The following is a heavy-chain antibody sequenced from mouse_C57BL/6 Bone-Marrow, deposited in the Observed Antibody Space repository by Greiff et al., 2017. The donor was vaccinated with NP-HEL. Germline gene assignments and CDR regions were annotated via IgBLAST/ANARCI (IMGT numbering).Heavy chain of an antibody. D-gene: IGHD1-1*01. Sequence: VQLQQSGPELVKPGASVKISCKASGYSFTGYYMNWVKQSPEKSLEWIGEINPSTGGTTYNQKFKAKATLTVDKSSSTAYMQLKSLTSVDSAVDYCAGILPLYYYGRAWFAYWGQGTLVTVSA. CDR1: GYSFTGYY. J-gene: IGHJ3*01. CDR3: AGILPLYYYGRAWFAY. CDR2: INPSTGGT. V-gene: IGHV1-42*01.